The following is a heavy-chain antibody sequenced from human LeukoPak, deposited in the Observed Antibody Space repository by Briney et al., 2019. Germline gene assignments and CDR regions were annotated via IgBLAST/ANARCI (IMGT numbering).Heavy chain of an antibody. CDR3: ARDEDYFDY. V-gene: IGHV3-11*06. Sequence: GGSLRLSCAASGFTFSDYYMSWIHQAPGKGLEWVSSISSSSSYIYYADSVKGRFTISRDNAKNSLYLQMNSLRAEDTAVYYCARDEDYFDYWGQGTLVTVSS. J-gene: IGHJ4*02. CDR1: GFTFSDYY. CDR2: ISSSSSYI.